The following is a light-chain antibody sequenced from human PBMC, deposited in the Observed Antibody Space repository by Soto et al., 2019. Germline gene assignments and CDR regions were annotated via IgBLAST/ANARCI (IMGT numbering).Light chain of an antibody. Sequence: PGERATLSCRASQSISSGYLAWYQQRPGQAPRLLISGASNRATGIPDRFSGSGSGTDFTLTISRLEPEDFAVYYCQQYGGSPLVTFGGGTKVEIK. CDR1: QSISSGY. CDR3: QQYGGSPLVT. CDR2: GAS. J-gene: IGKJ4*01. V-gene: IGKV3-20*01.